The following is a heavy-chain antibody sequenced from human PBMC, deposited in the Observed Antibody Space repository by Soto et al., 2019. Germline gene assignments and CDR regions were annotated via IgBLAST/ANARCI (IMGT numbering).Heavy chain of an antibody. CDR3: ARGRGRYSSGWSWFDP. Sequence: SETLSLTCGVSGGTIKSPDWWTWVRQPPGKGLEWIGEIFQSGSTNYTPSLESRVTISVDKSKNQFSLTLTSVTAADTAVYFCARGRGRYSSGWSWFDPWGQGILVTVSS. V-gene: IGHV4-4*02. D-gene: IGHD6-19*01. J-gene: IGHJ5*02. CDR2: IFQSGST. CDR1: GGTIKSPDW.